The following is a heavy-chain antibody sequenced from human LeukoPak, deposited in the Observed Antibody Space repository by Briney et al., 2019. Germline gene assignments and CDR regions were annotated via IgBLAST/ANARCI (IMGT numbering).Heavy chain of an antibody. J-gene: IGHJ5*02. CDR1: GFTFRSYG. Sequence: GGSLRPSCAASGFTFRSYGIHWVRQAPGKGLEWVAFIRYDGSNKYYADSVKGRFTISRDNSKNTLYLQMNSLRAEDTAVYYCAKNFDFWSGLGFNWFDPWGQGTLVTVTS. D-gene: IGHD3-3*01. V-gene: IGHV3-30*02. CDR3: AKNFDFWSGLGFNWFDP. CDR2: IRYDGSNK.